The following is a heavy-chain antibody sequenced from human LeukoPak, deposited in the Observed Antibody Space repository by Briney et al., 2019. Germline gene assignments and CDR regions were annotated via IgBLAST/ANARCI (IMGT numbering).Heavy chain of an antibody. J-gene: IGHJ4*02. D-gene: IGHD6-13*01. CDR3: VRDRSRPNPFFDN. CDR1: GGSIRSGDYY. CDR2: IHYSGSTY. Sequence: PSQTLSLTCTVSGGSIRSGDYYWSWIRLPPGKGLEWIGYIHYSGSTYYYNPSLKSRVTMSVDTAKNQFSLRLSSVSAADTAVYYCVRDRSRPNPFFDNWGQGTLVTVSS. V-gene: IGHV4-30-4*01.